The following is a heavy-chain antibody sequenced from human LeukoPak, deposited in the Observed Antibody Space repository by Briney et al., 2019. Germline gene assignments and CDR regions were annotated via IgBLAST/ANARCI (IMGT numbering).Heavy chain of an antibody. CDR2: ISSSGSTI. Sequence: PGGSLRLSCAASGVTFSDYYMSWIRQAPGKGLEWVSYISSSGSTIYYADSVKGRFTISRDNAKNSLYLQMNSLRAEDTAVYYCAGYCSGGSCYYYYMDVWGKGTTVTVSS. CDR3: AGYCSGGSCYYYYMDV. J-gene: IGHJ6*03. D-gene: IGHD2-15*01. CDR1: GVTFSDYY. V-gene: IGHV3-11*04.